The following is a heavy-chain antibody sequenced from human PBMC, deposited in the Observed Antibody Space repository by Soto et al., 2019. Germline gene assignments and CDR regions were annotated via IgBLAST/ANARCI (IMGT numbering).Heavy chain of an antibody. Sequence: SETLSLTCTVSGGSISSGGYYWRWIRQHPGKGLEWIGYIYYSGSTYYNPSLKSRVTISVDTSKNQFSLKLSSVTAADTAVYYCARDTLLADDTIFGVVIIPAGFDPWGQGTLVTVSS. J-gene: IGHJ5*02. CDR2: IYYSGST. CDR3: ARDTLLADDTIFGVVIIPAGFDP. CDR1: GGSISSGGYY. V-gene: IGHV4-31*03. D-gene: IGHD3-3*01.